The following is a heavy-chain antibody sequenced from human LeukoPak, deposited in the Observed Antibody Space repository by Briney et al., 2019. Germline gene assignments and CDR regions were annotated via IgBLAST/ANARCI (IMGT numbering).Heavy chain of an antibody. CDR2: ISSSSSYI. Sequence: PGGSLRLSCAASGFTFSSYSMNWVRQAPGKGLEWVSSISSSSSYIYYADSVKGRFTISRDNAKNSLYLQMNSLRAEDTAVYYCAKIAAAANPLDYWGQGTLVTVSS. D-gene: IGHD6-13*01. J-gene: IGHJ4*02. CDR1: GFTFSSYS. CDR3: AKIAAAANPLDY. V-gene: IGHV3-21*01.